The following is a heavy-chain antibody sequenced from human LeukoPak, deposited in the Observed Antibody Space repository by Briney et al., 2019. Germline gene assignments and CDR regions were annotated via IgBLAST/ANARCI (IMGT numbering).Heavy chain of an antibody. CDR2: ISGSGGST. Sequence: TGGSLRLSCAASGFTFSSYAMSWVRQAPGKGLEWVSAISGSGGSTYYADSVKGRLTISRDNSKNTLYLQMNSLRAEDTAVYYCAKWGDYDILTGYYVSDFWGQGTLVTVSS. D-gene: IGHD3-9*01. CDR3: AKWGDYDILTGYYVSDF. V-gene: IGHV3-23*01. J-gene: IGHJ4*02. CDR1: GFTFSSYA.